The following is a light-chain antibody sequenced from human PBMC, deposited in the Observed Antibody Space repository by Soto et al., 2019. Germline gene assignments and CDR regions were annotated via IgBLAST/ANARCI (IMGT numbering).Light chain of an antibody. J-gene: IGKJ2*01. Sequence: IVMTQPPLSLSVTPGQPASISCKSSQSLLNSDGKTYLYWYLKRPGQPPQLLVHEASKQFAGVPDRFSGSGSGTDFTLKISRVEAEDVGIYYGMQALQVYTFGQGTRLDSK. CDR3: MQALQVYT. V-gene: IGKV2D-29*01. CDR1: QSLLNSDGKTY. CDR2: EAS.